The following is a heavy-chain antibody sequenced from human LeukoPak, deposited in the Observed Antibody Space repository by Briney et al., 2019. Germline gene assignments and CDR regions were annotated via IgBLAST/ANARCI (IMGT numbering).Heavy chain of an antibody. J-gene: IGHJ4*02. CDR3: ARNRLFDY. D-gene: IGHD1-14*01. V-gene: IGHV4-39*07. CDR2: IYYRGST. CDR1: GGSISSSSSSHY. Sequence: PSETLSLTCTVSGGSISSSSSSHYWGWIRQPPGKGLEWIGSIYYRGSTYYNPSLKSRVTISVDTSKNQFSLKLSSVTAADTAVYYCARNRLFDYWGQGTLVTVSS.